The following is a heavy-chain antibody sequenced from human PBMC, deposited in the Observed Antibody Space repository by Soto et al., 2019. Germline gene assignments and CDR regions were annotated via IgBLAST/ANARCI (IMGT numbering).Heavy chain of an antibody. CDR1: GGTFSSYA. CDR2: IIPIFGTA. J-gene: IGHJ6*02. CDR3: ARTGKRWLQLNYGMDV. Sequence: QVQLVQSGAEVKKPGSSVKVSCKASGGTFSSYAISWVRQAPGQGLEWMGGIIPIFGTAHYAQKFQGRVTITADDSTSTAYMELSSLRSEATAVYYCARTGKRWLQLNYGMDVWGQGTTVTVSS. V-gene: IGHV1-69*01. D-gene: IGHD5-12*01.